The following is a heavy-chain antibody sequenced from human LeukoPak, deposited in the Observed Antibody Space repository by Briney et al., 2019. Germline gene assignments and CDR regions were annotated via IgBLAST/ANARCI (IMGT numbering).Heavy chain of an antibody. CDR3: ARQLYGSDY. CDR1: GVSFSTYY. V-gene: IGHV4-34*01. Sequence: SATLSLTCDVSGVSFSTYYWSWIRQSPEKGLEWIGEVNHSGYTNYNPPLKGRVTISVDTSKSQFPLKLSSVTAADTAVYYCARQLYGSDYWGQGTLVTVSS. D-gene: IGHD4-17*01. J-gene: IGHJ4*02. CDR2: VNHSGYT.